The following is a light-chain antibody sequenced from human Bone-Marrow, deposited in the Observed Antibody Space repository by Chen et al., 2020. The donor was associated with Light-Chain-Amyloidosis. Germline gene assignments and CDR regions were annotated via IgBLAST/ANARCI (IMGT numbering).Light chain of an antibody. CDR2: DAS. CDR1: QDISDS. CDR3: QQFDDFPFT. Sequence: DIQMTQSPSSLSASIGDRVTITCQASQDISDSLNWYQQQPGKAPKLLIYDASKLENGVPSRFSGSGSGSDFSFTISSLQPEDVATWYCQQFDDFPFTFGPATKVDRK. J-gene: IGKJ3*01. V-gene: IGKV1-33*01.